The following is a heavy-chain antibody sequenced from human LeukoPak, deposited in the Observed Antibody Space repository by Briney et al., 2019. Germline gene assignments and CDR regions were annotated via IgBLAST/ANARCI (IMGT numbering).Heavy chain of an antibody. V-gene: IGHV4-59*08. CDR2: IYYTGKT. J-gene: IGHJ4*02. CDR1: GVSLNNYY. D-gene: IGHD3-16*01. CDR3: AKFEGLGGPRYYFDF. Sequence: SETLSLTCTVSGVSLNNYYWTWIRQPPGKGLEWIASIYYTGKTDYNPSLKSRVSMSVDTSKNQFSLKLSSVTAADTAVYYCAKFEGLGGPRYYFDFWGQGTLVTVSS.